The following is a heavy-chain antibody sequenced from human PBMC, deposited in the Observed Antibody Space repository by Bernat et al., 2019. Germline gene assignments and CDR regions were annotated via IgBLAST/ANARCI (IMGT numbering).Heavy chain of an antibody. D-gene: IGHD3-3*01. V-gene: IGHV4-34*01. CDR1: GGSFSGYY. CDR2: INHSGST. J-gene: IGHJ5*02. CDR3: ARARYYDFWSGYLDNWFDP. Sequence: QVQLQQWGAGLLKPSETLSLTCAVYGGSFSGYYWSWIHQPPGKGLEWIGEINHSGSTNYNPSLKSRVTISVDTSKNQFSLKLSSVTAADTAVYYCARARYYDFWSGYLDNWFDPWGQGTLVTVSS.